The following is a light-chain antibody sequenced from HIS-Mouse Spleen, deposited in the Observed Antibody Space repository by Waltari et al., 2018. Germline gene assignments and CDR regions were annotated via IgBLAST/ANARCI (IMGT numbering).Light chain of an antibody. J-gene: IGLJ1*01. V-gene: IGLV2-11*01. CDR3: CSYAGSYTGV. CDR1: SRDVGGSNY. CDR2: DVS. Sequence: QSALTQPRSVSGSPGPSVTISRTGPSRDVGGSNYFSWYQQPPGKAPKLMIYDVSKRPSGVPDRFSGSKSGNTASLTISGLQAEDEADYYCCSYAGSYTGVFGTGTKVTVL.